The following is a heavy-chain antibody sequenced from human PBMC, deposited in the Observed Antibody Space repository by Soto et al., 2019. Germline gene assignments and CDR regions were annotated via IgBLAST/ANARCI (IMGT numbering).Heavy chain of an antibody. CDR1: GGSISSYY. V-gene: IGHV4-59*01. CDR2: IYYSGST. D-gene: IGHD3-10*01. CDR3: AREQWFGDFFRWFDP. J-gene: IGHJ5*02. Sequence: PSETLSLTCTVSGGSISSYYWSWIRQPPGKGLEWIGYIYYSGSTNYNPSLKSRVTISVDTSKNQFSLKLSSVTAADTAVYYCAREQWFGDFFRWFDPWGQGTLVTVSS.